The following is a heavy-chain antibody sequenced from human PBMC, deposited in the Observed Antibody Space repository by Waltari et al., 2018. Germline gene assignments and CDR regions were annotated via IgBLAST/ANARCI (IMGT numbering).Heavy chain of an antibody. J-gene: IGHJ4*02. CDR1: GFTFSYSA. CDR2: ISYDGSNT. V-gene: IGHV3-30*04. CDR3: ARDSGFGTGVRYFDF. D-gene: IGHD1-1*01. Sequence: QVQLVESGGGVVQPGTSLRLSCAVSGFTFSYSALHWVRQAPGKGLEWVALISYDGSNTFYADPVQGRFTISRDDSKNRMYLQMNSLRPEDTAVYYCARDSGFGTGVRYFDFWGQGTLVTVSS.